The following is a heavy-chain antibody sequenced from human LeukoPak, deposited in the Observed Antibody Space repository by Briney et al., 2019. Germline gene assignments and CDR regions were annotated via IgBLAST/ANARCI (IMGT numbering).Heavy chain of an antibody. Sequence: SSETLSLTCTVSGGSFSSYHWIWIRQPPGKGLEWIGYIHYSGSTNYNPSLKSRVTTSVDTSKKQFSLKLRSVTAADTAVYYCARSVSWGLLVRDDAFDIWSQGTMVTVSS. D-gene: IGHD2-21*01. J-gene: IGHJ3*02. CDR1: GGSFSSYH. CDR3: ARSVSWGLLVRDDAFDI. CDR2: IHYSGST. V-gene: IGHV4-59*08.